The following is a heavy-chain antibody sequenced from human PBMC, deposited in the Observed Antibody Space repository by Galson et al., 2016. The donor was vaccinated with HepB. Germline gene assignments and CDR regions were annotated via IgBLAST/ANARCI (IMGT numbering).Heavy chain of an antibody. J-gene: IGHJ4*02. V-gene: IGHV5-51*01. Sequence: QSGAEVKKPGESLKISCKASGYSFNVFWIGWVRQMPRKGLELMGIIYPGNSHTIYNPTFQGQVTISADKSITTAYLQWSSLKASDTAMYYCAGQGGTSFDYWGQGTLLTVSS. D-gene: IGHD2-2*01. CDR1: GYSFNVFW. CDR2: IYPGNSHT. CDR3: AGQGGTSFDY.